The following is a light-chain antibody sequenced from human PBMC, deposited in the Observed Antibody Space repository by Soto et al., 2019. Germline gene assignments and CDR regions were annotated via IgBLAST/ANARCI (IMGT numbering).Light chain of an antibody. J-gene: IGKJ2*01. CDR2: ATS. Sequence: DIQLTQSPSLLSASVGDRVTITCRASQGISSYLAWYQQKPGKAPKLLIYATSTLQSEVPSRFGGRGSGTEFTLTISGLQPDDFATYYCQQLNSYPFTFGQGTKLQIK. V-gene: IGKV1-9*01. CDR1: QGISSY. CDR3: QQLNSYPFT.